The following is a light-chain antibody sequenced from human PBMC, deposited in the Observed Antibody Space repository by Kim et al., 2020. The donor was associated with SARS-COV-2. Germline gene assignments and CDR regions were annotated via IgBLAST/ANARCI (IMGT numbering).Light chain of an antibody. V-gene: IGKV1D-16*01. Sequence: ISSWVAWSQQNPEKAPKSLLYAAPSLQSGVPSMFSGSGSGTDFTLPISRLPPEDFATYYCQQYDSYPLTFGGGPKLEL. CDR1: ISSW. J-gene: IGKJ4*01. CDR3: QQYDSYPLT. CDR2: AAP.